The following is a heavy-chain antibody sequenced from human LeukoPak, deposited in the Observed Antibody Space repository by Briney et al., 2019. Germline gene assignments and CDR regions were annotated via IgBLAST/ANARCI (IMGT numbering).Heavy chain of an antibody. V-gene: IGHV3-48*03. D-gene: IGHD6-19*01. CDR2: ISSSGSTI. CDR1: GFTFSSYE. CDR3: ARGRYSSGWGFDY. Sequence: GGSLRLSCAASGFTFSSYEMNWVRQAPGKGLEWVSYISSSGSTIYYADSVKGRFTISRDNAKNSLYLQMSGLRAEDTAVYYCARGRYSSGWGFDYWGQGTLVTVSS. J-gene: IGHJ4*02.